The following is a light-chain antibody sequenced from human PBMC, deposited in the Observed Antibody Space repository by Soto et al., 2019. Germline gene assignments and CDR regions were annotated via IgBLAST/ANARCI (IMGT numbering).Light chain of an antibody. Sequence: DIQMTQSPSSLSASVGDRVTITCRASQDISVYLAWYQQKPGKVPKLLIYSASTLQSGVPSRFSGTGSGTDFTLTISSLQPEDVATYYCQKVHTAPLTFGQGTRLEIK. J-gene: IGKJ5*01. CDR3: QKVHTAPLT. CDR1: QDISVY. CDR2: SAS. V-gene: IGKV1-27*01.